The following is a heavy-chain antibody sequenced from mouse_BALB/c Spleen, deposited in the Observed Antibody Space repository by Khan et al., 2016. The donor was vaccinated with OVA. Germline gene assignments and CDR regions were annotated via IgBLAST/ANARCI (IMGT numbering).Heavy chain of an antibody. J-gene: IGHJ4*01. CDR2: ISYSGST. V-gene: IGHV3-2*02. CDR3: ASDSSRDNYDMDY. D-gene: IGHD2-12*01. CDR1: GYSITSDYA. Sequence: EVQLQESGPGLVKPSQSLSLTCTVSGYSITSDYAWYWIRQFPRNILEWMGYISYSGSTNYNPAFKSRISITRDTSKNPSFLQLNSGTTEDAATYYYASDSSRDNYDMDYWGQGTSVTVSS.